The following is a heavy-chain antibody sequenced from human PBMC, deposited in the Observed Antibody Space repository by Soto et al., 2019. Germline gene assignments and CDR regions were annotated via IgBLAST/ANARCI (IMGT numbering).Heavy chain of an antibody. J-gene: IGHJ2*01. CDR2: INPGGVST. CDR1: GYTFTTYY. D-gene: IGHD4-17*01. Sequence: QVQLVQSGAEVKKPGASVEVSCKASGYTFTTYYIHWVRHAPGQGLAWMGVINPGGVSTKYAQKFQDRVTMTSDTCTSTVYMDLSSLRSEDTAVYFCARGGNGDNVGYWYFDLWGRGTQVTVSP. V-gene: IGHV1-46*01. CDR3: ARGGNGDNVGYWYFDL.